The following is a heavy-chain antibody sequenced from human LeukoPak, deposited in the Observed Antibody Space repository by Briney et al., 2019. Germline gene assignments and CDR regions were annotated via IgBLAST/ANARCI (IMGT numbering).Heavy chain of an antibody. CDR1: GYTFTDYY. D-gene: IGHD1-26*01. J-gene: IGHJ5*02. CDR2: INPDNGGT. CDR3: ARDWSSGPTNWFDP. V-gene: IGHV1-2*02. Sequence: VSVTVSCKASGYTFTDYYIHWVRLVPGQGLEWLGWINPDNGGTFYAQQFQGRVTMTRDTSISTVYMDLTNLRSDDTAVYYCARDWSSGPTNWFDPWGQGTLVTVSS.